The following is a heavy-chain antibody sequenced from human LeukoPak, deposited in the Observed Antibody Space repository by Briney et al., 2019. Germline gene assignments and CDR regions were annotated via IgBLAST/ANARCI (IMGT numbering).Heavy chain of an antibody. V-gene: IGHV1-8*01. D-gene: IGHD3-22*01. J-gene: IGHJ4*02. CDR1: GFTFSSYD. CDR2: MNPNSGNT. Sequence: ASVKVSCKASGFTFSSYDMNWVRQATGQGLEWMGWMNPNSGNTGYAQKFQGRVTMTRDTSTSTVYMELSSLRSEDTAVYYCARSVQTTMIVPDYWGQGTLVTVSS. CDR3: ARSVQTTMIVPDY.